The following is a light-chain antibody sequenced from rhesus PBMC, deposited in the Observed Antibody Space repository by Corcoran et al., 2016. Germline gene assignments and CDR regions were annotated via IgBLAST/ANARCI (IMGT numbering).Light chain of an antibody. J-gene: IGKJ4*01. CDR3: QQCTHWPLT. CDR2: DAS. CDR1: QSVYSS. V-gene: IGKV3-24*04. Sequence: ETVLTQSPATLSLSPGERATLSCRASQSVYSSLAWYQQKPGQPPRLLIYDASSRASGNPDRFSGRGAGTYFTLTSSSLEPEDVGIYYCQQCTHWPLTFGGGTKVELK.